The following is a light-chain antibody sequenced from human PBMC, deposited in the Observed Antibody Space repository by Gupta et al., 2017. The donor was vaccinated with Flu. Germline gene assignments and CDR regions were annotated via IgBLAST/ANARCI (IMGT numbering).Light chain of an antibody. V-gene: IGLV2-8*01. J-gene: IGLJ3*02. Sequence: SVTISCTGSSSDIGGYKYVSWDQHHPGKAHNLIIYEVSKRPAGVPDRFSGSKSGNTASLTVSGRKAEDEGDYYCSSDAGDNHWVFGGGTKLTVL. CDR1: SSDIGGYKY. CDR3: SSDAGDNHWV. CDR2: EVS.